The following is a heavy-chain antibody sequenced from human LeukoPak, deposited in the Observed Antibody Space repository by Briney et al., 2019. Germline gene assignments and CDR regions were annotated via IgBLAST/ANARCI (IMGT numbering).Heavy chain of an antibody. J-gene: IGHJ4*02. CDR2: IYYSGST. Sequence: SETLSLTCTVSGGSISSYYWSWIRQPPGKGLEWIGYIYYSGSTNYNPSLKSRVTISVDTSKNQFSLKLSSVTAADTAVYYCARRGGSSWYDYWGQGTLVTVSS. CDR1: GGSISSYY. CDR3: ARRGGSSWYDY. V-gene: IGHV4-59*08. D-gene: IGHD6-13*01.